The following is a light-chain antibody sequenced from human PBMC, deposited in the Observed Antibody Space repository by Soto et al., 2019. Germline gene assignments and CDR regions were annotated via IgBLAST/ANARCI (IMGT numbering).Light chain of an antibody. CDR3: QQYNSYSRT. J-gene: IGKJ1*01. V-gene: IGKV1-5*03. CDR2: KAS. Sequence: DIQLTQSPSTLSASVGDRVTISCRASQSISSWLAWYQQKPGKAPKLLIYKASSLESGVPSRFSGSGSGTEFTLTISSLQPDDFATYYCQQYNSYSRTLGHGTKV. CDR1: QSISSW.